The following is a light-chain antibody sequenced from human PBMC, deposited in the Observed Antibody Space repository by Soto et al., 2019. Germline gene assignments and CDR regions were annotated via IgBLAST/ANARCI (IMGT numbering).Light chain of an antibody. Sequence: DIVLTQSPASLSLSPGERATIYCGASQRVSGGLLAWYQQKPGLAPRLILYDTSFRATGIPDRFSGSGSGTDFTLTISRLDPEDFAVYYCQQYGSSPSFGQGTKVQMK. CDR2: DTS. CDR1: QRVSGGL. CDR3: QQYGSSPS. V-gene: IGKV3D-20*01. J-gene: IGKJ1*01.